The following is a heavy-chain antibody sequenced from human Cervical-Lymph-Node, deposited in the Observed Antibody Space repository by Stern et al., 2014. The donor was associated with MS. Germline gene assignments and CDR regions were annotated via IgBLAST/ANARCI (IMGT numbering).Heavy chain of an antibody. CDR2: IIPMFGAA. CDR1: GGTFSNSA. J-gene: IGHJ4*02. CDR3: VLQTPGATY. D-gene: IGHD1-1*01. V-gene: IGHV1-69*06. Sequence: QLVQSGAEVKKPGSSVKVSCRASGGTFSNSALNWVRQAPGQGLLWMGGIIPMFGAANHTHHFQGRVTFTADKSTNTAFLELSGLKSGDTAIYYCVLQTPGATYWGQGTLVTVSA.